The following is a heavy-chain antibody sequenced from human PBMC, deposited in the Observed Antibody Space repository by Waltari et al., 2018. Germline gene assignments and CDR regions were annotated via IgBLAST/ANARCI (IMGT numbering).Heavy chain of an antibody. V-gene: IGHV4-59*01. D-gene: IGHD1-26*01. CDR2: IYYSGST. CDR1: GGSISSYY. Sequence: QVQLQESGPGLVKPSETLSLTCTVSGGSISSYYRSWIRQPPGKGLEWIGYIYYSGSTNYNPSLKSRVTISVDTSKNQFSLKLSSVTAADTAVYYCAALPGSYYWFDPWGQGTLVTVSS. CDR3: AALPGSYYWFDP. J-gene: IGHJ5*02.